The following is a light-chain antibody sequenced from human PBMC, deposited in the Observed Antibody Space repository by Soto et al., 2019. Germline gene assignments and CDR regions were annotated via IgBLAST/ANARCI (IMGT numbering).Light chain of an antibody. CDR3: QQYGGSPYT. CDR1: QSVRSNY. CDR2: GAS. V-gene: IGKV3-20*01. Sequence: EIVLTQSPGTLSLSPGERATLSCRASQSVRSNYLAWYQQKPGQAPRLLIYGASTRATGIPDRFSGTGFGTEFTLTISRLEPEDFAVYYCQQYGGSPYTFGQGTKLEIK. J-gene: IGKJ2*01.